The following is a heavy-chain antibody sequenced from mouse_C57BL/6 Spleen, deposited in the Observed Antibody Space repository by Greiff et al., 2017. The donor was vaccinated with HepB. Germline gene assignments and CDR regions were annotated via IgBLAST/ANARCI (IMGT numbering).Heavy chain of an antibody. Sequence: VMLVESGAELVKPGASVNMSCKASGYTFTTYPIEWMKQNHGKSLEWIGNFHPYNDDTKYNEKFKGKATLTVEKSSSTVYLELSRLTSDDSAVYYCARRGVVAPGFAYWGQGTLVTVSA. CDR3: ARRGVVAPGFAY. J-gene: IGHJ3*01. CDR1: GYTFTTYP. CDR2: FHPYNDDT. V-gene: IGHV1-47*01. D-gene: IGHD1-1*01.